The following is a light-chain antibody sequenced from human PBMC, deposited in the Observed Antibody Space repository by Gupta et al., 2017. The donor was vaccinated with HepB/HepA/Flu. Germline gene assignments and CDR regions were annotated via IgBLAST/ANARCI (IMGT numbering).Light chain of an antibody. Sequence: DIQLTQSPSSLSASVGDRVTISCRASQSISSYVNWYQQKPGKAPKLLVYAAFTLESGVPSRFRSSRSGTYFTITISSLQPEDFATYYGQQSYTTPRTFGGGTKVEIK. J-gene: IGKJ4*01. V-gene: IGKV1-39*01. CDR2: AAF. CDR1: QSISSY. CDR3: QQSYTTPRT.